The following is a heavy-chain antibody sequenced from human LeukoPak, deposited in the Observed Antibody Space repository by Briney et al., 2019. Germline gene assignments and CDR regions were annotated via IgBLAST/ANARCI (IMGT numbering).Heavy chain of an antibody. CDR2: ITSTSTYI. D-gene: IGHD4-17*01. V-gene: IGHV3-21*04. J-gene: IGHJ5*02. Sequence: GGSLRLSCAASGFTFSTYTMNWVRQAPGKGLEWVSSITSTSTYIYYSDSVKGRFTISRDNAKNSLYLQMNSLRAEDTAVYYCAGAWAYYGDYKGDWFDPWGQGTLVTVSS. CDR1: GFTFSTYT. CDR3: AGAWAYYGDYKGDWFDP.